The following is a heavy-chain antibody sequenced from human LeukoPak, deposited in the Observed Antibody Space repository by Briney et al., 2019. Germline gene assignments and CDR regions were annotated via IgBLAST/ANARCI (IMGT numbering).Heavy chain of an antibody. CDR2: ITSDGSST. J-gene: IGHJ6*02. Sequence: GRSLRLSCAASGVTFSSYWMHWVCQAPGKGLVWVSRITSDGSSTSYADSVKGRFTISRDNAKNTLYLQMNRLGAEDTAVYYCARGIAAAGLRYYGMDVWGQGTTVTVSS. CDR3: ARGIAAAGLRYYGMDV. CDR1: GVTFSSYW. V-gene: IGHV3-74*01. D-gene: IGHD6-13*01.